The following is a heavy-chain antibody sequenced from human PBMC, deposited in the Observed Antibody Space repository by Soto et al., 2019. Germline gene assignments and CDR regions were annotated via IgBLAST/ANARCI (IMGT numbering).Heavy chain of an antibody. CDR1: GYTFTSYA. Sequence: QVQLVQSGAEVKKPGASVKVSCKASGYTFTSYAMHWVRQAPGQRLEWMGWINAGNGNTKYSQKFQGRVTITRDTSASTAYMELSSLRSEDTAVYYCARATLIVGGNLPHYWGQGTLVTVSS. V-gene: IGHV1-3*01. CDR2: INAGNGNT. J-gene: IGHJ4*02. D-gene: IGHD1-26*01. CDR3: ARATLIVGGNLPHY.